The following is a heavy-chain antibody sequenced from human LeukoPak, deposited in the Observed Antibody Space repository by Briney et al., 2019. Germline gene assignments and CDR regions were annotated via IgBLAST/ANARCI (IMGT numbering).Heavy chain of an antibody. J-gene: IGHJ6*03. CDR2: IYYSGST. D-gene: IGHD6-6*01. Sequence: SETLSLTCTVSGGSISSSSYFWGWIRQPPGKGLEWIGNIYYSGSTSYNPSLKSRVTISVDTSKNQFSLRLSSVTAADTAVYYCARSTLVNYYYYMAVWGKGTTVTVSS. V-gene: IGHV4-39*01. CDR1: GGSISSSSYF. CDR3: ARSTLVNYYYYMAV.